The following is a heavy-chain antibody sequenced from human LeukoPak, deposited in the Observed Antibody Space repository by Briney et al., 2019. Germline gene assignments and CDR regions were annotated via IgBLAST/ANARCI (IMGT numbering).Heavy chain of an antibody. CDR3: ARALVGATGAFDI. Sequence: SQTLSLTCTVSGGSIRSGSYYWSWIRQPAGKGLEWIGRIYTSGSTNYNPSLKSRVTISVDTSKNQFSLKLSSVTAADTAVYYCARALVGATGAFDIWGQGTMVTVSS. J-gene: IGHJ3*02. CDR1: GGSIRSGSYY. D-gene: IGHD1-26*01. CDR2: IYTSGST. V-gene: IGHV4-61*02.